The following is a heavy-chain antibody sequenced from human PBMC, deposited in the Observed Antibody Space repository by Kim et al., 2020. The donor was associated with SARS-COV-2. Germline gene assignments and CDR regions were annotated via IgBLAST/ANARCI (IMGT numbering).Heavy chain of an antibody. V-gene: IGHV1-2*05. CDR2: ISPNSGGT. J-gene: IGHJ5*02. CDR3: ARGSEWSDNWFDP. CDR1: GYSFTGYS. Sequence: ASVKVSCKASGYSFTGYSVHWVRQAPGQGLEWMGRISPNSGGTMYAQKFQGRVTMTRDTSISTVYMELSRLTSDDAVVYYCARGSEWSDNWFDPWGQGTLVSVSS. D-gene: IGHD2-8*01.